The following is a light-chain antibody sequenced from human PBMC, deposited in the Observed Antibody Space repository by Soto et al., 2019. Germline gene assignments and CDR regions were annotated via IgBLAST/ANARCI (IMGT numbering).Light chain of an antibody. Sequence: QSVLTQPRSVSGSHGHSVTISCTGTSTDVGASNNVSWYQQLPGRAPKLMIYDVSERPSGVPDRFSGSKSGNTASLNISGLQADDEADYSCCSYAVTFYFFGTGTKLTVL. CDR1: STDVGASNN. V-gene: IGLV2-11*01. CDR2: DVS. CDR3: CSYAVTFYF. J-gene: IGLJ1*01.